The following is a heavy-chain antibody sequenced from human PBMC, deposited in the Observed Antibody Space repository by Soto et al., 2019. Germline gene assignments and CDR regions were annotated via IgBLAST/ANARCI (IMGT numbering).Heavy chain of an antibody. CDR3: TRHVSSGLDY. J-gene: IGHJ4*02. V-gene: IGHV3-73*01. CDR2: IRSKANSYAT. CDR1: GFTFSGSA. D-gene: IGHD6-19*01. Sequence: PGGSLRLSCADSGFTFSGSAMHWVRQASGKGLEWVGRIRSKANSYATAYAASVKGRFTISRDDSKNTAYLQMNSLKTEDTAVYYCTRHVSSGLDYWGQGTLVTVSS.